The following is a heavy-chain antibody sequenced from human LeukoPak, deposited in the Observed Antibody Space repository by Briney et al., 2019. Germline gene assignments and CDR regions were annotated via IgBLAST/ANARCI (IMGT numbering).Heavy chain of an antibody. CDR2: IGTDDSK. CDR3: ARVGAGSSWYMRAYYYYYMDV. V-gene: IGHV3-23*01. CDR1: GFDFRHYA. Sequence: GGSLRLSCAASGFDFRHYAMSWVRQAPGKGPEWVSSIGTDDSKFYADSVKGRFTISRDNSKNTLYLQMNSLRAEDTAVYYCARVGAGSSWYMRAYYYYYMDVWGKGTTVTVSS. D-gene: IGHD6-13*01. J-gene: IGHJ6*03.